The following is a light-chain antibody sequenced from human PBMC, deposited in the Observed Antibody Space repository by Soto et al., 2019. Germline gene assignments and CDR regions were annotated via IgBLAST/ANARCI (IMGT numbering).Light chain of an antibody. CDR1: QSVGSSY. V-gene: IGKV3-20*01. Sequence: EIVLTQSPATLSLSPGERATLSCSASQSVGSSYLAWYQQKPGQAPRLLIYGASSRATGIPDRFSGSGSGTDFTLTISRLEPEDFAVYYCQQYGSLSWTFGQGTKVDI. CDR2: GAS. J-gene: IGKJ1*01. CDR3: QQYGSLSWT.